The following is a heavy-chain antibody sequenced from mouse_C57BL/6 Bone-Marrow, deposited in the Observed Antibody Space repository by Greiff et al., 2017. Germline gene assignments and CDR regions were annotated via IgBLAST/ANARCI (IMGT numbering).Heavy chain of an antibody. Sequence: VQLKESGAELVRPGASVKLSCTASGFNIKDDYMHWVKQRPEQGLEWIGWIDPENGDTEYASKFQGKATITADTSSNTAYPQLSSLTSEDTAVYYCTTSGLRPPGDYWGQGTTLTVSS. CDR1: GFNIKDDY. J-gene: IGHJ2*01. CDR2: IDPENGDT. CDR3: TTSGLRPPGDY. D-gene: IGHD2-4*01. V-gene: IGHV14-4*01.